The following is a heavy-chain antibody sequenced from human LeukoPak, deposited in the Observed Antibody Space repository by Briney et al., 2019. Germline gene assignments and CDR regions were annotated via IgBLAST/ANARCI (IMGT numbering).Heavy chain of an antibody. Sequence: GGSLRLSCAAPEFTFSNYAMSWVRQAPGKGLEWVSTFSGSGGDTYYADSVKGRFTISRDNYKKTLFLQMNSLRAEDTAVYYCARGGIAADLWYFDLWGHGTLVSVSS. V-gene: IGHV3-23*01. D-gene: IGHD6-13*01. CDR2: FSGSGGDT. J-gene: IGHJ2*01. CDR3: ARGGIAADLWYFDL. CDR1: EFTFSNYA.